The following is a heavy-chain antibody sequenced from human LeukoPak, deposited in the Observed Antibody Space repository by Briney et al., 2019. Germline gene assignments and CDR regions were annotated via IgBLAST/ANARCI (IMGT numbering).Heavy chain of an antibody. CDR2: IKEDGSEK. D-gene: IGHD2-2*02. CDR3: AKVVGYRTSTTCYINWFDP. CDR1: GFTFSSYW. V-gene: IGHV3-7*03. Sequence: GGSLRLSCAAYGFTFSSYWMTWVRQAPGKGLEWVANIKEDGSEKYYVDSVRGRFTISRDNSKNTLYLQMNSLRAEDTAVYYCAKVVGYRTSTTCYINWFDPWGQGTLVTVSS. J-gene: IGHJ5*02.